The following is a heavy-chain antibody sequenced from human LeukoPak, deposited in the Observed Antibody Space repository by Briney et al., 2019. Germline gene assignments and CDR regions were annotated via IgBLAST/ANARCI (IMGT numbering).Heavy chain of an antibody. D-gene: IGHD6-19*01. J-gene: IGHJ3*02. CDR3: ATYSTGFDI. V-gene: IGHV4-34*01. CDR1: GGSFSDYY. Sequence: KPSETLSLTCAVYGGSFSDYYWTWIRQPPGKGLEWIGEINHRGSTHYNPSLKSRVTISVDTSKKQFSLKLSSVTAADPAVYYCATYSTGFDIWGQGTVVTVSS. CDR2: INHRGST.